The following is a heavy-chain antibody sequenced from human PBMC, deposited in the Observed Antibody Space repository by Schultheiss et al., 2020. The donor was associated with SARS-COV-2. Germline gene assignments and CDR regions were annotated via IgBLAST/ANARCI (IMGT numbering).Heavy chain of an antibody. Sequence: SETLSLTCTVSGGSISSGGYYWSWIRQHPGKWLEWIGYIYYSGSTNYNPSLKSRVTMSVDTSKNQFSLKLSSVTAADTAVYYCARQRYNWNDDGMDVWGQGTTVTVSS. J-gene: IGHJ6*02. D-gene: IGHD1-1*01. V-gene: IGHV4-61*08. CDR2: IYYSGST. CDR1: GGSISSGGYY. CDR3: ARQRYNWNDDGMDV.